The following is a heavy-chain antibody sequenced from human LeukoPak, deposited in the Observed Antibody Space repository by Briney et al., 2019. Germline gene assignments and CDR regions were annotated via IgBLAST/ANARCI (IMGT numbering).Heavy chain of an antibody. D-gene: IGHD3-16*01. V-gene: IGHV1-8*03. J-gene: IGHJ4*02. CDR1: GYTFTSYD. CDR3: ARVRFGELDFDY. Sequence: ASVKVSCKASGYTFTSYDINWVRQATGQGLEWMGWMNPNSGNTGYAQKFQGRVTITRNTSISTAYMELSSLRSEDTAVYYCARVRFGELDFDYWGQGTLVTVSS. CDR2: MNPNSGNT.